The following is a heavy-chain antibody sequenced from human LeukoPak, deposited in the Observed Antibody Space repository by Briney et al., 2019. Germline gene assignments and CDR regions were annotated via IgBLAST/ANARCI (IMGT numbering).Heavy chain of an antibody. V-gene: IGHV4-59*01. Sequence: SETLSLTCTVSGGSISSYYWSWVRQPPGKGLEWIGYIYYSGSTNYSPSLKSRVTISVDTSKNQFSLKLSSVTAADTAVYYCARGGYGSLTFDYWGQGTLVTVSS. J-gene: IGHJ4*02. CDR1: GGSISSYY. CDR3: ARGGYGSLTFDY. CDR2: IYYSGST. D-gene: IGHD3-10*01.